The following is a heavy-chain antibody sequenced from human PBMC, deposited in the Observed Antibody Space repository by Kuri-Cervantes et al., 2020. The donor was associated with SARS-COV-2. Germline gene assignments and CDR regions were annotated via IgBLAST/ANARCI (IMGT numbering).Heavy chain of an antibody. D-gene: IGHD5-12*01. Sequence: SETLSLTCTVSGGSISSSSYYWGWIRQPPGKGLEWIGYIYYTGSTNYNPSLKSRVTISVDTSKNQFSLKLSSVTAADTAVYYCARVMDIVATIGLIAAAGTFDYWGQGTLVTVSS. V-gene: IGHV4-61*05. CDR1: GGSISSSSYY. CDR3: ARVMDIVATIGLIAAAGTFDY. CDR2: IYYTGST. J-gene: IGHJ4*02.